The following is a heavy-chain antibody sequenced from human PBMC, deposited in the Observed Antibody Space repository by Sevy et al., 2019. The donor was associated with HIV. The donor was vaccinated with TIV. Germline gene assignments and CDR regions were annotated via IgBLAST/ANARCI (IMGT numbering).Heavy chain of an antibody. CDR2: IWYDGTNK. CDR3: AREDIRVAGIGYYFHS. D-gene: IGHD6-19*01. Sequence: GGSLRLSCAASVFSISGYGMHWVRQAPGKGLEWVAVIWYDGTNKEYADSVKGRFTISRDNSKNTLYLQMNSLRAEDTAVYYCAREDIRVAGIGYYFHSWGQRTLVTVSS. CDR1: VFSISGYG. V-gene: IGHV3-33*01. J-gene: IGHJ4*02.